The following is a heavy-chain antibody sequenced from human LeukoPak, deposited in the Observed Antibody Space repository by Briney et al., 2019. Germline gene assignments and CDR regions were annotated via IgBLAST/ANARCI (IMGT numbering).Heavy chain of an antibody. V-gene: IGHV4-59*08. CDR2: IYYSGST. CDR3: ARGAIAAAHFDY. Sequence: SETLSLTCTVSGGSISSYYWSWIRQPPGKGLEWIGYIYYSGSTNYNPSLKSRVTISVDTSKNQFSLKLSSVTAADTAVYYRARGAIAAAHFDYWGQGTLVTVSS. D-gene: IGHD6-13*01. CDR1: GGSISSYY. J-gene: IGHJ4*02.